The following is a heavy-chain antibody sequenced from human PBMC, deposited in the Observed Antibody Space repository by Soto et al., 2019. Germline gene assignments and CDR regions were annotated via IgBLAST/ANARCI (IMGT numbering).Heavy chain of an antibody. CDR2: ISYYGTNK. CDR1: GFTFSSYT. Sequence: GGSLRLSCAASGFTFSSYTMHWVRRAPGRGLEWVAVISYYGTNKDYADSLEGRFTISRDNSKNTVYLQVDSLRPEDTAVYYCARDRCSGDSCYSDYYYGMDVWGQGTTVTVSS. D-gene: IGHD2-15*01. CDR3: ARDRCSGDSCYSDYYYGMDV. J-gene: IGHJ6*02. V-gene: IGHV3-30-3*01.